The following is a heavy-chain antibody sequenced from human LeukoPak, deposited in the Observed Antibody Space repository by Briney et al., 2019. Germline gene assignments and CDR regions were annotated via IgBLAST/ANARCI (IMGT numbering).Heavy chain of an antibody. J-gene: IGHJ4*02. V-gene: IGHV3-21*01. D-gene: IGHD3-22*01. CDR1: CG. CDR3: ARVSYYDSSGYYY. Sequence: CGMNWVRQAPGKGLEWVSSISSSSSYIYYADSVKGRFTISRDNAKNSLYLQMNSLRAEDTAVYYCARVSYYDSSGYYYWGQGTLVTVSS. CDR2: ISSSSSYI.